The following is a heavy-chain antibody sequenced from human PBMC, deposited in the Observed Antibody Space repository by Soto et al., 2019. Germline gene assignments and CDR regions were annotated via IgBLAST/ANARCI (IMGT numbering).Heavy chain of an antibody. CDR3: ARDPPAFDCSGDSCSSYAFDI. J-gene: IGHJ3*02. V-gene: IGHV1-69*12. CDR1: GGTFSSYA. Sequence: QVQLVQSGAEVKKPGSSVKVSCKASGGTFSSYAISWVRQAPGQGLEWMGGIIPIFGTANYAQKFQGRVTITEEESTSTACMERDSLRSDDTAVYYCARDPPAFDCSGDSCSSYAFDIWGQGTMVTVSS. D-gene: IGHD2-15*01. CDR2: IIPIFGTA.